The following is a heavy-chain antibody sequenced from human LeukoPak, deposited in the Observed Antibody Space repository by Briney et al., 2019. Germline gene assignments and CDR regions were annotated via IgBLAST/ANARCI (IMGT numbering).Heavy chain of an antibody. CDR2: ISAYNGNT. CDR1: GYTFTSYG. V-gene: IGHV1-18*04. D-gene: IGHD4-17*01. J-gene: IGHJ3*02. CDR3: ARNDYGDRAVAFDI. Sequence: SVKVSCKASGYTFTSYGISWVRQAPGQGLEWMGWISAYNGNTNYSQKLQGRVTMTTDTSTSTAYMELRSLRSDDTAVYYCARNDYGDRAVAFDIWGQGTMVTVSS.